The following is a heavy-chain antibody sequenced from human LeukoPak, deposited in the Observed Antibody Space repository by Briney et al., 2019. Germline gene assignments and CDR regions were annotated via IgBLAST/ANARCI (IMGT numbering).Heavy chain of an antibody. J-gene: IGHJ4*02. D-gene: IGHD6-19*01. CDR1: GGSFSGYY. CDR2: INHSGST. V-gene: IGHV4-34*01. Sequence: SETLSLTCAVYGGSFSGYYWSWIRQPPGKGLEWIGEINHSGSTNCNPSLKSRVTISVDTSKNQFSLKLSSVTAADTAVYYCARDRYSSGWYYFDYWGQGTLVTVSS. CDR3: ARDRYSSGWYYFDY.